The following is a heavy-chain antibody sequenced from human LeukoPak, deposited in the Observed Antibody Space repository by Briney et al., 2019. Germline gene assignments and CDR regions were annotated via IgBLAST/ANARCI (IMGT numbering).Heavy chain of an antibody. J-gene: IGHJ6*03. Sequence: SETLSLTCTISGGYISSYYWSRIRQPPGKGLEWIGYFYYSGSTNYNPSLKSRVTISVDTSKNQFSLKLSSVTAADTAVYYCARSDRYYYGSGSRNYYYYYMDVWGKGTTVTISS. CDR2: FYYSGST. CDR1: GGYISSYY. V-gene: IGHV4-59*01. CDR3: ARSDRYYYGSGSRNYYYYYMDV. D-gene: IGHD3-10*01.